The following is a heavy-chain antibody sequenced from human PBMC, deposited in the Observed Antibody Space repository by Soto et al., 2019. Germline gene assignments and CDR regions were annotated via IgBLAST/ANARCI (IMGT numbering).Heavy chain of an antibody. CDR1: GGSISSGGYS. Sequence: SETLSLTCAVSGGSISSGGYSWSWIRQPPGKGLEWIGYIYHSGSTYYNPSLKSRVTISVDRSKNQFSLKLSSVTAADTAVYYCARVKMRFYDSSGYYFKTRGRHGLWFDPWCQGTLVTVSS. D-gene: IGHD3-22*01. CDR3: ARVKMRFYDSSGYYFKTRGRHGLWFDP. CDR2: IYHSGST. J-gene: IGHJ5*02. V-gene: IGHV4-30-2*01.